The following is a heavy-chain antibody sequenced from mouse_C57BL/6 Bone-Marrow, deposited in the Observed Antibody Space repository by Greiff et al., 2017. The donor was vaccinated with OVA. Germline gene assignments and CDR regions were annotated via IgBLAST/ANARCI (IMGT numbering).Heavy chain of an antibody. CDR3: ARHVLWYLFAY. CDR1: GFTFSSYG. J-gene: IGHJ3*01. CDR2: ISSGGSYT. Sequence: EVQLVESGGDLVKPGGSLKLSCAASGFTFSSYGMSWVRQTPDKRLEWVATISSGGSYTYYPDSVKGRFTISRDNAKNTLYLQMSSLKSEDTAMYYCARHVLWYLFAYWGQGTLVTVSA. D-gene: IGHD2-1*01. V-gene: IGHV5-6*01.